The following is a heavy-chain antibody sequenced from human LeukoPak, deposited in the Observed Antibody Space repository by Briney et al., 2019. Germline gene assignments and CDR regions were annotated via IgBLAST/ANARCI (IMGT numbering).Heavy chain of an antibody. J-gene: IGHJ4*02. CDR2: IYPGDSDT. CDR3: ARQSDVLRYFDWSYWGYFDY. CDR1: GYSFTSYW. V-gene: IGHV5-51*01. D-gene: IGHD3-9*01. Sequence: GESLKISCKGSGYSFTSYWIGWVRQMPGKGLEWMGIIYPGDSDTRYSPSFQGQVTISADKSISTAYLQWSSLKASDTAMYYCARQSDVLRYFDWSYWGYFDYWGQGTLVTVSS.